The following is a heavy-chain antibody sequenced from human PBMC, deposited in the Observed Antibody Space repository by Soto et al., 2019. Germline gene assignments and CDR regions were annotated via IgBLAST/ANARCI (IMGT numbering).Heavy chain of an antibody. D-gene: IGHD3-3*01. CDR3: ARAPPNFDFWSGYFFDY. CDR2: IYYSGST. Sequence: PSETLSLTCTVSGGSISSGDYYWSWIRQPPGKGLEWIGYIYYSGSTYYNPSLKSRVTISVDTSKNQFSLKLSSVTATDTAVYYCARAPPNFDFWSGYFFDYWGQGTLVTVSS. V-gene: IGHV4-30-4*01. J-gene: IGHJ4*02. CDR1: GGSISSGDYY.